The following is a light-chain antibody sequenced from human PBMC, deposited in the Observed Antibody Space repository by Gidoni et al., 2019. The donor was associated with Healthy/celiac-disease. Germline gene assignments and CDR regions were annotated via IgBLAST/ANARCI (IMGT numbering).Light chain of an antibody. J-gene: IGKJ5*01. CDR2: SAY. V-gene: IGKV1-9*01. Sequence: DIQLTQSPSFLSASVGDRITITCRASQGISSYLAWYHQKQGKALYLLIYSAYTLQSGVPSRFSGSGFGQDFTLTISSLQPEDFATYYCQQLNTYPITFGQGTRLEIK. CDR1: QGISSY. CDR3: QQLNTYPIT.